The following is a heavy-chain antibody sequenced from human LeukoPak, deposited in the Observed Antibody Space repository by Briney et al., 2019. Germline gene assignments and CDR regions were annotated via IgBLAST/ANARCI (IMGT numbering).Heavy chain of an antibody. CDR1: GFTFSSNA. D-gene: IGHD5-24*01. Sequence: GGSLRLSCAVSGFTFSSNAMSWVRQAPGKGLEWVSAINYSGGSTYYADSVKGRFTISRDNSKNTLYLQINSLRAEDTAIYYCAKGGMAAKIAYWGQGTLVTVSS. CDR3: AKGGMAAKIAY. CDR2: INYSGGST. V-gene: IGHV3-23*01. J-gene: IGHJ4*02.